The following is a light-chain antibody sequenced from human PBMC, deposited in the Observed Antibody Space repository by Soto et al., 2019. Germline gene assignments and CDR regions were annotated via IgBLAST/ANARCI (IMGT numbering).Light chain of an antibody. CDR2: EVR. CDR1: SSDVGTYDY. V-gene: IGLV2-14*03. Sequence: QSVLTQPAAVSGSPGQSISISCTGTSSDVGTYDYVSWYQKNPKVGLRLIMSEVRNRPSGVSSRFSGFKSGNTASLTISGLQTDDEAEYFCSSYTTRGTVIFGGGT. J-gene: IGLJ2*01. CDR3: SSYTTRGTVI.